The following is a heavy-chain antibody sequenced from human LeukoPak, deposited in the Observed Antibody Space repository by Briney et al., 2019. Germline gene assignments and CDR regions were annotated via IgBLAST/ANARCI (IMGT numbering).Heavy chain of an antibody. CDR1: GYSISIGYY. CDR3: ARDAGEYVGGSAGHFFDF. J-gene: IGHJ4*02. Sequence: SETLSLICAVSGYSISIGYYWGWIRQPPGKGLEWIGSIYHGGGTYFNPSLKSRVTMSVDTSKNQFSLKLRSVTAADTAVYYCARDAGEYVGGSAGHFFDFWGQGDLVTVSS. CDR2: IYHGGGT. D-gene: IGHD1-26*01. V-gene: IGHV4-38-2*02.